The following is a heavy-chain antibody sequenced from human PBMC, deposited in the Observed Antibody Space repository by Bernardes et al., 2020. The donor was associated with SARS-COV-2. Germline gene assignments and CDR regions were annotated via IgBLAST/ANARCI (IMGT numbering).Heavy chain of an antibody. CDR3: ARGEYTYFNFEGTHYNLFYGLDV. Sequence: GSLRLSCSASGFTVSNNYMTWVRQAPGKGLEWVSVLYSGDTYYAESVKGRFTISRDTSENTVYLQMNNLRAEDTAVYYCARGEYTYFNFEGTHYNLFYGLDVWGQGTTVTVSS. CDR2: LYSGDT. CDR1: GFTVSNNY. D-gene: IGHD5-18*01. J-gene: IGHJ6*02. V-gene: IGHV3-53*01.